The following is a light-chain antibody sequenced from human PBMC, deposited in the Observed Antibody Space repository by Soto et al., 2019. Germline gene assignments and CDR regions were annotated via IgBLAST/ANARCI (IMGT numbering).Light chain of an antibody. Sequence: DIQMTQSPSTLSASVGDRVTVTCRASQSISGWLAWYQQKPGKAPKLLIYKAASLESGVPSRFSGSGSGTEFTLTISSLQPDDFATYYCQQYNSDPWTCGQGTKVEIK. CDR1: QSISGW. J-gene: IGKJ1*01. CDR2: KAA. CDR3: QQYNSDPWT. V-gene: IGKV1-5*03.